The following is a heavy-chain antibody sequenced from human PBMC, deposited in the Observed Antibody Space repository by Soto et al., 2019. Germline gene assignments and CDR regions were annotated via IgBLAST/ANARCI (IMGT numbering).Heavy chain of an antibody. J-gene: IGHJ4*03. CDR1: GYTXTSYS. Sequence: SXKVSFKASGYTXTSYSIDLVRQAPGQGLEWIGWINTDNGDAKYSQKFQVRVTVTRDTSATTAYMEVSSMRSEDTAVYYCARDQGYFVYWGLGTLGTVSS. CDR2: INTDNGDA. CDR3: ARDQGYFVY. V-gene: IGHV1-3*04.